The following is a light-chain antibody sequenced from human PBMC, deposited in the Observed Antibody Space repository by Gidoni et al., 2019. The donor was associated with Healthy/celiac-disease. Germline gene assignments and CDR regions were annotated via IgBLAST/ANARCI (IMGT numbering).Light chain of an antibody. CDR2: WAS. V-gene: IGKV4-1*01. CDR1: RTILYSSNNNNY. J-gene: IGKJ2*01. CDR3: QQYYSTPYT. Sequence: DIVMTQSPDSLALSLGERATINCKSSRTILYSSNNNNYLAWYQQKPGQPPKLLIYWASTRESGVPDRFSGSGSGTDFTLTITSLQAEDVAVYYCQQYYSTPYTFGQXTKLEIK.